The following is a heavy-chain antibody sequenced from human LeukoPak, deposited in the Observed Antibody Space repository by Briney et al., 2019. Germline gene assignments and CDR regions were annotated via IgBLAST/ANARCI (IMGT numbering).Heavy chain of an antibody. J-gene: IGHJ6*02. Sequence: SETLSLSCTVSGVSISIYYWSWIRQPAGKGLEWVGRIYTSGSTNYNPSPKSRVTMSVDTSKNQFSLKLSSVNAADTAVYYCARDRGEHSGYYDYGMDVWGQGTTVTVSS. CDR3: ARDRGEHSGYYDYGMDV. CDR1: GVSISIYY. V-gene: IGHV4-4*07. CDR2: IYTSGST. D-gene: IGHD3-3*02.